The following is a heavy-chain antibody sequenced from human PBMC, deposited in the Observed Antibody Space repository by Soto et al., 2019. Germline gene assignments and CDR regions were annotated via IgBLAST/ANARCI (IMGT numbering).Heavy chain of an antibody. CDR1: GFTFSSYW. Sequence: GGSLRLSCAASGFTFSSYWMSWVRQAPGKGLEWVVNIKQDGSEKYYVESVKGRFTISRDNAKNSLYLQMNSLRAEDTAVYYCARDPLYSGSYYAFDIWGQGTMVTVSS. J-gene: IGHJ3*02. D-gene: IGHD1-26*01. V-gene: IGHV3-7*03. CDR2: IKQDGSEK. CDR3: ARDPLYSGSYYAFDI.